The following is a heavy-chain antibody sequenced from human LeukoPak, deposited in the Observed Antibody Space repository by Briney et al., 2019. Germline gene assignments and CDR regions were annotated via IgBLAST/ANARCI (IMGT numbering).Heavy chain of an antibody. CDR1: GFTFSSYA. J-gene: IGHJ5*02. CDR3: VKDGSMFDP. CDR2: ISESGGST. D-gene: IGHD1-26*01. Sequence: GESLRLSCAASGFTFSSYAMSWVRQAPGKGLEWVSGISESGGSTHHADSVKGRFTVSRDNSKNTLYLQMNSLRVEDTAVYYCVKDGSMFDPWGQGTLVTVAS. V-gene: IGHV3-23*01.